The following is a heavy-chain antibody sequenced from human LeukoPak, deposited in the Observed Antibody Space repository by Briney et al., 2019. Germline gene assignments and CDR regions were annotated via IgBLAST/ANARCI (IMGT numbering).Heavy chain of an antibody. Sequence: ASVKVSCKASGYTFTAYYMHWVRQAPGQGLEWMGWISAYNGNTNYAQKLQGRVTMTTDTSTSTAYMELRSLRSDDTAVYYCARDLLYYYGSGSYYPDYWGQGTLVTVSS. V-gene: IGHV1-18*04. CDR2: ISAYNGNT. D-gene: IGHD3-10*01. CDR1: GYTFTAYY. J-gene: IGHJ4*02. CDR3: ARDLLYYYGSGSYYPDY.